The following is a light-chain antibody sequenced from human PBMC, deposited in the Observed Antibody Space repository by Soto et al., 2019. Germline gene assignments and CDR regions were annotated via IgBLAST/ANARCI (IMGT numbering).Light chain of an antibody. CDR2: DVT. CDR3: SSCTSYTSHYV. Sequence: QSVLTQPASVSGSPGQSITISCTGTISDVGGFNFVSWYQQLPGKAPRLMIYDVTYRPSGVSSRFSGSKSGNTASLTISGLQAEDEADYYCSSCTSYTSHYVFGTGTKLTVL. J-gene: IGLJ1*01. V-gene: IGLV2-14*03. CDR1: ISDVGGFNF.